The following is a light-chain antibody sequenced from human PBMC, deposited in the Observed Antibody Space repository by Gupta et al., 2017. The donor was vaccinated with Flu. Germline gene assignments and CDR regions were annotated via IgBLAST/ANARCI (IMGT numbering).Light chain of an antibody. Sequence: TCSGDKFGDKNLSWYQQKPGQSPVLVIYQDNKRTSGIPERVSGSNTGNSATLTIIGTQDIDESDYYCQAWDITVRVFGPGTKVTVL. CDR2: QDN. CDR1: KFGDKN. J-gene: IGLJ1*01. CDR3: QAWDITVRV. V-gene: IGLV3-1*01.